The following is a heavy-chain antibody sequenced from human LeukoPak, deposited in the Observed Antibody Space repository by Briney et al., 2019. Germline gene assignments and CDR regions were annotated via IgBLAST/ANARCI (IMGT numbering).Heavy chain of an antibody. Sequence: PGGSLRLSCEASGFTFSTFAMIWVRQPPGEGLEWVSSIFPCGGEIHYADSVRGRFTISRDNSKSTLSLQMNSLRAEDTAIYYCATYRQVLLPFESWGQGTLVTVSS. D-gene: IGHD2-8*02. CDR2: IFPCGGEI. V-gene: IGHV3-23*01. J-gene: IGHJ4*02. CDR3: ATYRQVLLPFES. CDR1: GFTFSTFA.